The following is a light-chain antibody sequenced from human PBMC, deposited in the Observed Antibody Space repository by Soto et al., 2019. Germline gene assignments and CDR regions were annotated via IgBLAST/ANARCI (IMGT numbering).Light chain of an antibody. V-gene: IGLV7-46*01. CDR1: TGAVTSGHY. CDR3: LLSYSGARSGV. J-gene: IGLJ2*01. CDR2: DTS. Sequence: QAVVTQEPSLTVSPGGTVTLTCGSSTGAVTSGHYPYWFQQKPGQAPRTLIYDTSNKHSWTPARFSGSLLGGKAALTLSGAQPEDEAESYCLLSYSGARSGVFGGGTKLTVL.